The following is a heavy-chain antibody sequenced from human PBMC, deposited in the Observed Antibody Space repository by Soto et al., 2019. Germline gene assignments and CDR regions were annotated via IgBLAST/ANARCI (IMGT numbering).Heavy chain of an antibody. CDR3: ARNRVGISWYADY. Sequence: QLQLQESGSGLVKPSETLSLTCSVSGGSISSGGYSWRWIRQPPGKGLEWIGYIYHSGSTHYNPSHKRRVSISVEMSKNQFSLKLTSVTAADTAVYYCARNRVGISWYADYWGRGTRVTVSS. CDR1: GGSISSGGYS. D-gene: IGHD6-13*01. CDR2: IYHSGST. J-gene: IGHJ4*02. V-gene: IGHV4-30-2*01.